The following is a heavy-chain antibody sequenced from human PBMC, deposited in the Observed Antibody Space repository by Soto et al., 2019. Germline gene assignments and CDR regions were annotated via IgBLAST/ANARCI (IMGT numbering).Heavy chain of an antibody. CDR1: VGTFSRDS. CDR2: IIPMFDTP. V-gene: IGHV1-69*13. Sequence: SVTVSCNCSVGTFSRDSFSWVRQAPGQGLEWMGGIIPMFDTPIYAQKFQDRVTITADESTSTAYMELRSLRSDDTAVYYCAIDNSLYDILTGYYPEHAGYWGQGTLVTVSS. CDR3: AIDNSLYDILTGYYPEHAGY. J-gene: IGHJ4*02. D-gene: IGHD3-9*01.